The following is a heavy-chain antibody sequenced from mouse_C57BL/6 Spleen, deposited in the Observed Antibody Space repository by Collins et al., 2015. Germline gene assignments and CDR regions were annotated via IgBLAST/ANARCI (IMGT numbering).Heavy chain of an antibody. J-gene: IGHJ4*01. CDR3: ARRAWDGYYESAMDY. CDR2: IYWDDDK. D-gene: IGHD2-3*01. CDR1: GFSLSTSGMG. V-gene: IGHV8-12*01. Sequence: QVTLKESGPGILQPSQTLSLTCSFSGFSLSTSGMGVSWIRQPSGKGLEWLAHIYWDDDKRYNPSLKSRLTISKDTSSNQVFLKITSVDTADTATYYCARRAWDGYYESAMDYWGQGTSVTVSS.